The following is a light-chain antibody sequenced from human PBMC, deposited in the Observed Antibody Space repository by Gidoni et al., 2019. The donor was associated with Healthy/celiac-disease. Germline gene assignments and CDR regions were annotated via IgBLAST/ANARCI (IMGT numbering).Light chain of an antibody. J-gene: IGKJ1*01. CDR2: TAS. CDR3: QQYNSYSRT. CDR1: QSISSW. Sequence: DSQMTQSPYTLSASVGDRVTITCRASQSISSWVAWYQQKPGKAPKLRIYTASSLESGVPSRFSGSGSGTEFTLTISSLHPDDFATYYCQQYNSYSRTFXQXTKVEIK. V-gene: IGKV1-5*03.